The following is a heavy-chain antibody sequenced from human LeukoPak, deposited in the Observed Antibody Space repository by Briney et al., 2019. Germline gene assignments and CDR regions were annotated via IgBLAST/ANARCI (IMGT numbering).Heavy chain of an antibody. J-gene: IGHJ4*02. CDR2: INPNSGGT. CDR3: ARAFYDILTGYATPIGY. CDR1: GYTFTGCY. V-gene: IGHV1-2*02. D-gene: IGHD3-9*01. Sequence: ASVKVSCKASGYTFTGCYMHWVRQAPGQGLEWMGSINPNSGGTNYAQKFQGRVTMTRDTSISTAYMELSRLRSDDTAVYYCARAFYDILTGYATPIGYWGQGTLVTVSS.